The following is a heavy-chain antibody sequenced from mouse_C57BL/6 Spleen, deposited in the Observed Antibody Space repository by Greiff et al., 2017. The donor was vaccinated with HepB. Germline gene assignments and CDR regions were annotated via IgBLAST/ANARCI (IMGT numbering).Heavy chain of an antibody. J-gene: IGHJ1*03. V-gene: IGHV5-4*01. CDR2: ISDGGSYT. D-gene: IGHD2-1*01. CDR3: ARSLYYGNYSWYFDV. Sequence: EVQRVESGGGLVKPGGSLKLSCAASGFTFSSYAMSWVRQTPEKRLEWVATISDGGSYTYYPDNVKGRFTISRDNAKNNLYLQMSHLKSEDTAMYYCARSLYYGNYSWYFDVWGTGTTVTVSS. CDR1: GFTFSSYA.